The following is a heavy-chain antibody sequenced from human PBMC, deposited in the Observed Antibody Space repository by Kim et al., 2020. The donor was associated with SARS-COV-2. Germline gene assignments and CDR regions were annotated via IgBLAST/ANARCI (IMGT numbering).Heavy chain of an antibody. D-gene: IGHD3-22*01. Sequence: QKLQGRVTMTTDTSTSTAYMELRSLRSDDTAVYYCARGDSSYYYYYGMDVWGQGTTVTVSS. CDR3: ARGDSSYYYYYGMDV. J-gene: IGHJ6*02. V-gene: IGHV1-18*01.